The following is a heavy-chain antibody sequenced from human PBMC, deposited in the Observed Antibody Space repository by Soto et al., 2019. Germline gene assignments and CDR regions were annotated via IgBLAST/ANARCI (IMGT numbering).Heavy chain of an antibody. Sequence: QVQLVQSGTEVKKPGSSVKVSCKSSGGNFIIYTITWVRQAPGQGLEWMGRIIPIFTKTNYAQTFQGRITITADRSTGTAYMELSGLRSDDTAVYYCARGGVGAAGGMDVWGQGTTVTVSS. CDR2: IIPIFTKT. CDR1: GGNFIIYT. J-gene: IGHJ6*02. CDR3: ARGGVGAAGGMDV. V-gene: IGHV1-69*08. D-gene: IGHD1-26*01.